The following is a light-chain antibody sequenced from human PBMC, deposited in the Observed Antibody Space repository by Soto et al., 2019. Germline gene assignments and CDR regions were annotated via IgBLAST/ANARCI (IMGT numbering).Light chain of an antibody. J-gene: IGLJ2*01. CDR2: DVS. CDR3: SSYSTSSPL. V-gene: IGLV2-14*03. CDR1: SSDVGGYNY. Sequence: QSALTQPASVSGSPGQSITISCTGSSSDVGGYNYVSWYQHHPGKAPKLMICDVSDRPSGVSDRFSGSKSGNTASLTISGLQAEDEADYYCSSYSTSSPLFGGGTKLTVL.